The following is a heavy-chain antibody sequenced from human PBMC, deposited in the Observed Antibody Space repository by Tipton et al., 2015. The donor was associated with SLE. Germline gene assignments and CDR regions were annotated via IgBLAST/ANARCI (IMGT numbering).Heavy chain of an antibody. Sequence: LRLSCAVYGGSFSGYYWSWIRQPPGKGLEWIGYMYYSRSTNYNPSLKSRVTISVDTSKTQFSLKLSSVTAADTAVYYCARGRGDYYYGMDAWGQGTTVTVSS. V-gene: IGHV4-59*01. J-gene: IGHJ6*02. CDR2: MYYSRST. CDR1: GGSFSGYY. CDR3: ARGRGDYYYGMDA.